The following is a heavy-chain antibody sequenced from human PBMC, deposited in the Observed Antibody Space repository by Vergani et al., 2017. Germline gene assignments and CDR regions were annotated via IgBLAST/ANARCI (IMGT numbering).Heavy chain of an antibody. Sequence: EVQLVESGGGLVQPGGSLRLSCSASGFTFSSYAMHWVRQAPGKGLEYVSAISSNGGSTYYADSVKGRFTISRDNSKNTLYLQMSSLRAEDTAVYYCARDFELFFDSSGYSSFYFDYWGQGTLVTVSS. CDR1: GFTFSSYA. D-gene: IGHD3-22*01. CDR3: ARDFELFFDSSGYSSFYFDY. J-gene: IGHJ4*02. V-gene: IGHV3-64D*06. CDR2: ISSNGGST.